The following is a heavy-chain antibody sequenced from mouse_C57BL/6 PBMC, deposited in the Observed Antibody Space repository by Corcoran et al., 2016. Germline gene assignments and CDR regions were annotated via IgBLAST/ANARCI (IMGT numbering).Heavy chain of an antibody. Sequence: QVQLQQSGAELARPGASVKLSCKASGYTFTSYGISWVKQRTGQGLEWIGEIYPRSGNTYYNEKFKGKATLTADKSSSTAYMELRSLTSEDSAVYVCARSLTGTGWYFDVWGTGTTVTVSS. V-gene: IGHV1-81*01. CDR1: GYTFTSYG. CDR3: ARSLTGTGWYFDV. J-gene: IGHJ1*03. CDR2: IYPRSGNT. D-gene: IGHD4-1*01.